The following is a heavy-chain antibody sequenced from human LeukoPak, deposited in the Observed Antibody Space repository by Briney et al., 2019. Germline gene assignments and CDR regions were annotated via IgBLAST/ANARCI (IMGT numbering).Heavy chain of an antibody. Sequence: GGSLRLSCAASGFTFSKYAMSWVRQAPGKGLERVSAISPSDGNTFYSASVKGRFTISGDNSRNTLSLQMNSLRAEDTALYYCAKDSSVPYGITDWGQGTLVTVSS. CDR2: ISPSDGNT. CDR3: AKDSSVPYGITD. CDR1: GFTFSKYA. V-gene: IGHV3-23*01. D-gene: IGHD1/OR15-1a*01. J-gene: IGHJ4*02.